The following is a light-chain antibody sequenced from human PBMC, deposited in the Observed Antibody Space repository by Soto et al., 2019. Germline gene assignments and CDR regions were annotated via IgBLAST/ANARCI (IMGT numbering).Light chain of an antibody. CDR3: QQHNERPLN. V-gene: IGKV3D-15*01. CDR1: QSVSSY. Sequence: EILFTQSPNTHCLSSANTAPLSCRDSQSVSSYLAWYQQKPGQAPRLLIYDASSRASGTPARFSGSGSGTEFTLTISSLQSEDFAVYYCQQHNERPLNFGGGAKVEIK. CDR2: DAS. J-gene: IGKJ4*01.